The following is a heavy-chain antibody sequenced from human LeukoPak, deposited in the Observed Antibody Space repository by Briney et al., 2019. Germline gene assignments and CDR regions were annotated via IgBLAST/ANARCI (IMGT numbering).Heavy chain of an antibody. CDR2: IYWDDDK. Sequence: ESGPTLVKPTQTLTLTCTFSGFSLSTSGVGVGWIRQPPGKALEWLALIYWDDDKRHSPSLKSRLTITKDTSKNQVVLTMTNMDPVDTATYYCARQTGDSSGYYTLPYYWFDPWGQGTLVTVSS. J-gene: IGHJ5*02. V-gene: IGHV2-5*02. CDR3: ARQTGDSSGYYTLPYYWFDP. D-gene: IGHD3-22*01. CDR1: GFSLSTSGVG.